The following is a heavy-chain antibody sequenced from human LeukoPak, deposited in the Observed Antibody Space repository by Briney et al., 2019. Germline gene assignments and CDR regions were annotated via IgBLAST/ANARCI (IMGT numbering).Heavy chain of an antibody. V-gene: IGHV4-59*01. CDR2: IYHSGST. CDR1: GGSISSYY. Sequence: SETLSLTCTVSGGSISSYYWSWIRQAPGKGLEWIGYIYHSGSTNYNPSLKSRVSISVDKSKNQFSLKLSSVTAADTAVYYCARGNGCNSFDYWGQGTLVTVSS. CDR3: ARGNGCNSFDY. D-gene: IGHD4-23*01. J-gene: IGHJ4*02.